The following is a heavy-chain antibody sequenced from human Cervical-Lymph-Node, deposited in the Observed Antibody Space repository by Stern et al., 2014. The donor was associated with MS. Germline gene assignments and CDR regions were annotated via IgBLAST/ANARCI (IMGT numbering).Heavy chain of an antibody. CDR2: IRHDGGNQ. Sequence: QVQLVESGGGVVQPGKSLKLSCAVSGFTFKNFGMHWVRQAPGKGLEWLGVIRHDGGNQYYADSVKGRVTISRDNFKDTLYIQMNSLRADDTAVYYCGRDKYSKDFYYYGVDVWGQGTAVTVSS. V-gene: IGHV3-33*01. D-gene: IGHD4-11*01. CDR3: GRDKYSKDFYYYGVDV. J-gene: IGHJ6*02. CDR1: GFTFKNFG.